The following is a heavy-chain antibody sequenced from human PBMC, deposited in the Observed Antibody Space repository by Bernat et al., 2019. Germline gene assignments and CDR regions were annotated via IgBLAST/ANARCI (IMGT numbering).Heavy chain of an antibody. CDR1: GFTFSSYG. J-gene: IGHJ4*02. CDR3: ARLGSRWSLDY. CDR2: IWYDGSNK. D-gene: IGHD6-19*01. V-gene: IGHV3-33*01. Sequence: QVQLVESGGGVVQPGRSLRLSCAASGFTFSSYGMHWVRQAPGKGLEWVAVIWYDGSNKYYGDSVKGRFTISRDNSKNTVYLQMNSLRAEDTAVYYCARLGSRWSLDYWGQGTLVTVSS.